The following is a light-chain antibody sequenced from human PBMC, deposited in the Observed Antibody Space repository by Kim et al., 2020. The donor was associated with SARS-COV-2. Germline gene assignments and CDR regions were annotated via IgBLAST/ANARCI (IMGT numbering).Light chain of an antibody. J-gene: IGLJ2*01. CDR1: SLRSYY. CDR2: GKN. CDR3: NSRDSNDNVV. V-gene: IGLV3-19*01. Sequence: ALGQTVRITCQRDSLRSYYATWYQQKPGQAPIVVIYGKNNRPSGIPDRFSGSSSGNTASLTITGTQAGDEADYYGNSRDSNDNVVFGGGTQLTVL.